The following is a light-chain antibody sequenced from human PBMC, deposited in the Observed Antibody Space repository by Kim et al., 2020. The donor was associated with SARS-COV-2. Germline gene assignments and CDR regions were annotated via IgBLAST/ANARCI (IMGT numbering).Light chain of an antibody. V-gene: IGLV1-44*01. CDR3: ATWDDRLNTPV. CDR1: NSNIGGNL. J-gene: IGLJ3*02. CDR2: GYN. Sequence: QAVVTQPPSVSGTPGQRITISCSGSNSNIGGNLVSWYRQLPGTAPKVVLYGYNKRPPGVPDRISGSTSGTAASLAISGLRSEDDGDYYCATWDDRLNTPVFGGGTQLTVL.